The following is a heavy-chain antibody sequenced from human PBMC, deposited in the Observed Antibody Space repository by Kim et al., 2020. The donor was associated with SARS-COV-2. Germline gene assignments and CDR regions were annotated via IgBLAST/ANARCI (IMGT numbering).Heavy chain of an antibody. V-gene: IGHV4-59*01. Sequence: SETLSLTCTVSGGSISSYYWSWIRQPPGKGLEWIGYIYYSGSTNYNPSLKSRVTISVDTSKNQFSLKLSSVTAADTAVYYCAREGYYYDSSGYYLGPWGQGTLVTVSS. J-gene: IGHJ5*02. CDR3: AREGYYYDSSGYYLGP. D-gene: IGHD3-22*01. CDR2: IYYSGST. CDR1: GGSISSYY.